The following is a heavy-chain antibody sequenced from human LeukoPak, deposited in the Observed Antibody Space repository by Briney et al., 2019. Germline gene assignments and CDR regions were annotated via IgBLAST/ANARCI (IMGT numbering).Heavy chain of an antibody. V-gene: IGHV4-59*01. CDR2: IYYSGST. CDR3: ARGLAFDY. Sequence: SETLSLTCTVPDGSISSYYWSWIRQPPGKGLEWIGSIYYSGSTKYNPSLMSRVTISVDTSKNQFSLKLTSVTAADAAVYYCARGLAFDYWGQGTLVTVSS. D-gene: IGHD3-3*02. J-gene: IGHJ4*02. CDR1: DGSISSYY.